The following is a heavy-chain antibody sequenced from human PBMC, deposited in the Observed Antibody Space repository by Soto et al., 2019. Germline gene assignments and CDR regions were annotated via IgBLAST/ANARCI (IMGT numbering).Heavy chain of an antibody. Sequence: EVQLVESGGGLVQPGGSLRLSCAGSGFTFSGYWMHGVRQAPGKGPVWVSRLNPNGTFTTNADSVMGRFTISRDNAKNNVYLQMNSLRADVTAVYYCSRGGTRTTNWGDFYNRGQATLVTVSS. CDR3: SRGGTRTTNWGDFYN. D-gene: IGHD7-27*01. J-gene: IGHJ4*02. CDR2: LNPNGTFT. V-gene: IGHV3-74*01. CDR1: GFTFSGYW.